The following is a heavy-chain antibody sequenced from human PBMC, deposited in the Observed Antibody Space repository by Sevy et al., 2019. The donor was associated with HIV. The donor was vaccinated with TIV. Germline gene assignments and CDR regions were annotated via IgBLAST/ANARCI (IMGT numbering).Heavy chain of an antibody. CDR3: AREGSLRDFDL. V-gene: IGHV3-11*01. CDR1: GFMFSDYY. D-gene: IGHD3-10*01. Sequence: GGSLRLSCAASGFMFSDYYMNWIRRSPGRGLEWVSCLSDRGTHIDYADSVKGRFTISRDNAKNSLYLQMNSLRAEDTAVSYCAREGSLRDFDLWGRGTLVTVSS. CDR2: LSDRGTHI. J-gene: IGHJ2*01.